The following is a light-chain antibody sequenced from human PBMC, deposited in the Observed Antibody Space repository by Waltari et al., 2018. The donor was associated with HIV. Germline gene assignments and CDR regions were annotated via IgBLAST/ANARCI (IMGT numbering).Light chain of an antibody. V-gene: IGLV2-14*01. Sequence: QSALTQPASVSGSPGASIPISCAGDSDIGNYVSWYQLHPGEVPQMVIFDVNKRPSGVSHRFSGSNSGNTASLTISGLQADDEADYFCLSYRGSLRLFGGGTKLTVL. J-gene: IGLJ2*01. CDR1: SDIGNY. CDR3: LSYRGSLRL. CDR2: DVN.